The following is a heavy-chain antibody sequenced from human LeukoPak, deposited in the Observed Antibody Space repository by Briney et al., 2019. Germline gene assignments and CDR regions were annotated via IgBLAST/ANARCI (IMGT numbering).Heavy chain of an antibody. CDR3: ARDTRIFDY. J-gene: IGHJ4*02. CDR2: IKQDGSEK. CDR1: GFTFSSYS. V-gene: IGHV3-7*01. Sequence: PGGSLRLSCAASGFTFSSYSMNWVRQAPGKGLEWVANIKQDGSEKYYVDSVKGRFAISRDNAKNSLYLQMNSLRAEDTAVYYCARDTRIFDYWGQGTLVTVSS.